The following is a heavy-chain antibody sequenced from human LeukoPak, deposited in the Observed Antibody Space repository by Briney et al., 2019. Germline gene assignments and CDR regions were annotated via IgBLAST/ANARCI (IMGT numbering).Heavy chain of an antibody. J-gene: IGHJ4*02. CDR1: GFIFSNYE. V-gene: IGHV3-48*03. CDR2: ISSSGSTA. Sequence: GSLXLXCAASGFIFSNYEMNWVRQAPGKGLEWVAFISSSGSTAYYADSVKGRFVISKDNAKNPLDLEMHSLRAEDTAVYYXXXDXXPKKYYYDSSGSSAYWGQGTLVTVSS. D-gene: IGHD3-22*01. CDR3: XXDXXPKKYYYDSSGSSAY.